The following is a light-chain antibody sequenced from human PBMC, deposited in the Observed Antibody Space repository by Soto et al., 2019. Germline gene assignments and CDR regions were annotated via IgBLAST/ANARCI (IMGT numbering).Light chain of an antibody. V-gene: IGKV3-20*01. CDR2: GAS. CDR1: QSVSSSY. J-gene: IGKJ1*01. Sequence: EIVLTQSPGTLSLSPGERATLSCRASQSVSSSYLAWYQQKPGQAPRLLIHGASSRATGIPDRFSGSGSGTDFTLTISRLEPEDFAVYYCQQYANSPATFGQGTKVEIK. CDR3: QQYANSPAT.